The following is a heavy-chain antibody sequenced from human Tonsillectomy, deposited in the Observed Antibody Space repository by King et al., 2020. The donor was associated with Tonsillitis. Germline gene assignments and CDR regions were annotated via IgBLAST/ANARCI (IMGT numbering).Heavy chain of an antibody. Sequence: VQLVESGGGLEKPGGSRRLPCKASGSTFGDHAMSWVRKAPGKGLGGVGFIRSKFYGGTTHSAASVKDNFTIPREDSKGIAYLQMNSLKTEDTAVYFCTRIPGRGKKDGYNFDENYPYGMDVWGQGTTVIVSS. J-gene: IGHJ6*02. CDR2: IRSKFYGGTT. CDR3: TRIPGRGKKDGYNFDENYPYGMDV. D-gene: IGHD5-24*01. V-gene: IGHV3-49*04. CDR1: GSTFGDHA.